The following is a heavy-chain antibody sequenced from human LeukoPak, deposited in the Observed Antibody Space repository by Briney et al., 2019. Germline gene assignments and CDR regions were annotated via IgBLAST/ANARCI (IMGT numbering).Heavy chain of an antibody. J-gene: IGHJ6*03. CDR3: AKVMKGSERLTMVRGVIIKTAGLYYMDV. D-gene: IGHD3-10*01. V-gene: IGHV3-23*01. Sequence: GGSLRLSCAASGFTFITYAMSWVRQAPGKGLQWVSGISGTDSGTYYTDSVKGRFTISRDNSKNTVYLQIDSLRAEDTAVYYCAKVMKGSERLTMVRGVIIKTAGLYYMDVWGKGTTVTVSS. CDR2: ISGTDSGT. CDR1: GFTFITYA.